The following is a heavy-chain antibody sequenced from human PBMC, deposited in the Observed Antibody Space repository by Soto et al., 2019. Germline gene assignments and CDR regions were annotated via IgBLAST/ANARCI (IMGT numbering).Heavy chain of an antibody. Sequence: PGGSLRLSCAASGFTFSSYAMHWVRQAPGKGLEWVAVISYDGSNKYYADSVKGRFTISRDNSKNTLYLQMNSLRAEDTAVYYCARAEYYYDSSGLRFDPWGQGTLVTVSS. V-gene: IGHV3-30-3*01. J-gene: IGHJ5*02. D-gene: IGHD3-22*01. CDR2: ISYDGSNK. CDR3: ARAEYYYDSSGLRFDP. CDR1: GFTFSSYA.